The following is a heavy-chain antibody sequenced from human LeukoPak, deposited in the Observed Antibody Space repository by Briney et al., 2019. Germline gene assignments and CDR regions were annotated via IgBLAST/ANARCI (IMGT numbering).Heavy chain of an antibody. V-gene: IGHV1-46*01. CDR1: GYTFTSYG. J-gene: IGHJ5*02. Sequence: ASVKVSCKASGYTFTSYGISWVRQAPGQGLEWMGLINPRGTSTIYAEKFQGRIIMTRDMSTTTDYMELSSLKSDDTAVYYCARDNSIHERGWWFDPWGQGTLVTVSS. D-gene: IGHD4-23*01. CDR2: INPRGTST. CDR3: ARDNSIHERGWWFDP.